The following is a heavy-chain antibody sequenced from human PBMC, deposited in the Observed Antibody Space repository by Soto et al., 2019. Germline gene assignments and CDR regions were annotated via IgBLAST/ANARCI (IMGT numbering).Heavy chain of an antibody. CDR2: INPSGDST. D-gene: IGHD6-19*01. J-gene: IGHJ4*02. Sequence: GASVKVSCKGAGYTFSNYYMHWVRQAPGQGLEWMGIINPSGDSTSYAQEFQGRVTMTRDTSISTAYMELTRLRSDDTAIYYCAKARAVRLEVCDSWGQGALVTVSS. CDR3: AKARAVRLEVCDS. CDR1: GYTFSNYY. V-gene: IGHV1-46*01.